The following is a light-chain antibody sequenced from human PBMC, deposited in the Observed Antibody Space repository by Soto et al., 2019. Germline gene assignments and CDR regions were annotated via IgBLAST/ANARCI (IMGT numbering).Light chain of an antibody. V-gene: IGLV1-40*01. J-gene: IGLJ2*01. CDR2: GNS. Sequence: QSVLTQPPSVSGAPGQRVTISCTGSSSNIGAGYDVHWYQQLPGTAPKLLIYGNSKRPSGVPDRFSDSKSGTSASLAITGLQAEDEADYYCQSYDSSLSVVFGGGTKLTVL. CDR3: QSYDSSLSVV. CDR1: SSNIGAGYD.